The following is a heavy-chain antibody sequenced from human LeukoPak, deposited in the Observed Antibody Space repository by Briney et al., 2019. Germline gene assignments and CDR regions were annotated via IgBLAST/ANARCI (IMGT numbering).Heavy chain of an antibody. CDR2: ISGSGVGT. CDR3: AKDKSKGELRGNEFDY. D-gene: IGHD1-7*01. Sequence: PGGCLRLSCAASGFTFTSYAMSWVRQAPGKGLEWVSAISGSGVGTYYADSVKGRFTISRDNSKNTLYLHMNSLRAEDTALYYCAKDKSKGELRGNEFDYWGQGTLVIASS. J-gene: IGHJ4*02. V-gene: IGHV3-23*01. CDR1: GFTFTSYA.